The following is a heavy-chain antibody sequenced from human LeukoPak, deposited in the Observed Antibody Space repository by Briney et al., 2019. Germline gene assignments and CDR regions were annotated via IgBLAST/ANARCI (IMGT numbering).Heavy chain of an antibody. D-gene: IGHD5-18*01. CDR3: THTKYSYGSYYFDY. J-gene: IGHJ4*02. CDR2: IYWDDDK. Sequence: ESGPTLVKPTQTLTLTCTFSGFSLSTSGVGVGWIRQPPGKALGWLALIYWDDDKRYSPSLKSRLTITKDTSKNQVVLTMTNMDPVDTATYYCTHTKYSYGSYYFDYWGQGTLVTVSS. CDR1: GFSLSTSGVG. V-gene: IGHV2-5*02.